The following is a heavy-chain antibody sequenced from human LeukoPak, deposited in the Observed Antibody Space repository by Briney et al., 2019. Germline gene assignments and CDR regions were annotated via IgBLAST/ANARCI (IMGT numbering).Heavy chain of an antibody. J-gene: IGHJ4*02. CDR1: GGSITDYY. CDR2: IYYSGNT. CDR3: ARGGIKGSTGPRSFDY. D-gene: IGHD1-26*01. V-gene: IGHV4-59*01. Sequence: SETLSLTCTDSGGSITDYYWSWIRQPPRKGLEWIWYIYYSGNTNYNPSLKSRVTISVDTSKTQFSLRLSSVTAADTAMYYCARGGIKGSTGPRSFDYWGQGTLVTVSS.